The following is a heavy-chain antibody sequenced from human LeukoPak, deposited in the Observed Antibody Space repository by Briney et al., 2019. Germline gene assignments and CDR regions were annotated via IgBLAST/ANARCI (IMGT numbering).Heavy chain of an antibody. CDR2: IIPIFGTA. CDR3: ASHSGVPTAAGTGYYYCGMDV. Sequence: SVKVSCKASGGTFSSYAISWVRQAPGQGLEWMGGIIPIFGTANYAQKFQGRVTITADKSTSTAYMELSSLRSEDTAVYYCASHSGVPTAAGTGYYYCGMDVWGKGTTVTVSS. J-gene: IGHJ6*04. CDR1: GGTFSSYA. D-gene: IGHD6-13*01. V-gene: IGHV1-69*06.